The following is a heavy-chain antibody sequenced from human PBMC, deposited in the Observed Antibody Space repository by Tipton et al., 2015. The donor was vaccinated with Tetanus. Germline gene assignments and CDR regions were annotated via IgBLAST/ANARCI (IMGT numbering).Heavy chain of an antibody. V-gene: IGHV4-34*01. Sequence: GLVKPSETLSLTCAVSGGSLSDYYWSWIRQSPGKGLEWIGEINEGGSTNYNPSLESRVSISMDRSKNQISLQLTSVTAADTAVYFCARVSRRNFYFDYWGPGAQVTVSS. D-gene: IGHD2/OR15-2a*01. CDR2: INEGGST. J-gene: IGHJ4*02. CDR3: ARVSRRNFYFDY. CDR1: GGSLSDYY.